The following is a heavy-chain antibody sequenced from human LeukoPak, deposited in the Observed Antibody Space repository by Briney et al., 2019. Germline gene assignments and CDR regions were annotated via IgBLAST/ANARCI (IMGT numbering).Heavy chain of an antibody. CDR3: AGGWQATRYYYYYGMDV. D-gene: IGHD3-16*01. CDR1: GGSISSYY. V-gene: IGHV4-59*01. CDR2: IYYSGST. Sequence: SGTLSLTCTVSGGSISSYYWSWIRQPPGKGLEWIGYIYYSGSTNYNPSLKSRVTISVDTSKNQFSLKLSSVTAADTAVYYCAGGWQATRYYYYYGMDVWGQGTTVTVSS. J-gene: IGHJ6*02.